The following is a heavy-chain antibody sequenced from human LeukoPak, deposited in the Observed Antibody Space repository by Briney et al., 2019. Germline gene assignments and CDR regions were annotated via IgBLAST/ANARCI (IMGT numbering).Heavy chain of an antibody. V-gene: IGHV4-4*07. CDR1: GGSISNYY. D-gene: IGHD2-15*01. CDR2: IYTSGST. J-gene: IGHJ3*02. CDR3: ARVRGDYSDAFDI. Sequence: SETLSLTCTVSGGSISNYYWSWIRQPAGKGLEWIGRIYTSGSTNYNPSLKSRVTMSVDTSKNQFSLELSSVTAADTAVYYCARVRGDYSDAFDIWGQGTMVTVSS.